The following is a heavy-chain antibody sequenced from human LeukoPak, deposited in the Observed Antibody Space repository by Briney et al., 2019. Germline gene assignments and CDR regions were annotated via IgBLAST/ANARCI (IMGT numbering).Heavy chain of an antibody. CDR3: ARIAHYDSSGMPDY. CDR2: ISAYNGNT. CDR1: GGTFSSYA. V-gene: IGHV1-18*01. Sequence: GASVKVSCTASGGTFSSYAISWVRQAPGQGLEWMGWISAYNGNTNYAQKLQGRVTMTTDTSTSTAYMELRSLRSDDTAVYYCARIAHYDSSGMPDYWGQGTLVTVSS. J-gene: IGHJ4*02. D-gene: IGHD3-22*01.